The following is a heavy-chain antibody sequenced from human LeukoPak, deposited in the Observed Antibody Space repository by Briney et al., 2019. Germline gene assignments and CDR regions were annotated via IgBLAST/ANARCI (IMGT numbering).Heavy chain of an antibody. D-gene: IGHD3-22*01. J-gene: IGHJ3*01. Sequence: ASVKVSCKASGYXFTSYGFTWVRQAPGQGLEWMGWISAYNGNTYYAQKLQGRVTMTTDTSTSTSYMELRSLTSVDTAVYYCAKDPAYYYDGSGYSGTFDFWGQGTMVTFSS. CDR1: GYXFTSYG. V-gene: IGHV1-18*01. CDR2: ISAYNGNT. CDR3: AKDPAYYYDGSGYSGTFDF.